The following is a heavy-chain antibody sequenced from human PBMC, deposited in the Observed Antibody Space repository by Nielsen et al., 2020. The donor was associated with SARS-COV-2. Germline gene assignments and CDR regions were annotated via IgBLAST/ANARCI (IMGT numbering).Heavy chain of an antibody. Sequence: ASVKVSCKASGYTFTSYDINWVRQATGQGLEWMGWMNPNSGNTGYAQKFQGRVTMTRNTSISTAYMELSSLRSEDTAVYYCARGDAEVLLWFGELGRWFDPWAREPWSPSPQ. CDR1: GYTFTSYD. D-gene: IGHD3-10*01. CDR2: MNPNSGNT. J-gene: IGHJ5*02. CDR3: ARGDAEVLLWFGELGRWFDP. V-gene: IGHV1-8*01.